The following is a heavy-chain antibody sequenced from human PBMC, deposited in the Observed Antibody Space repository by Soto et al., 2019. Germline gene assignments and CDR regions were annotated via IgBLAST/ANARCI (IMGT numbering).Heavy chain of an antibody. V-gene: IGHV4-59*01. CDR1: GGSISSYY. J-gene: IGHJ6*02. CDR3: AREVAYSYGFAYYYYGMDV. Sequence: SETLSLTCTVSGGSISSYYWSWIRQPPGKGLEWTGYIYYSGSTNYNPSLKSRVTISVDTSKNQFSLKLSSVTAADTAVYYCAREVAYSYGFAYYYYGMDVWGQGTTVTVSS. CDR2: IYYSGST. D-gene: IGHD5-18*01.